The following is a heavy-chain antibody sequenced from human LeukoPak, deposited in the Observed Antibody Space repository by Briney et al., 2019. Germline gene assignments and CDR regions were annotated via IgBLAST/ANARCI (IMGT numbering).Heavy chain of an antibody. Sequence: GGSLRLSCAASGFTFSSYSMNWVRQAPGKGLEWVSSISSSSSYIYYADSVKGRFTISRDNAKNSLYLQMNSLGAEDTAVYYCATPGFGELLPPYWGQGTLVTVSS. CDR1: GFTFSSYS. J-gene: IGHJ4*02. CDR2: ISSSSSYI. CDR3: ATPGFGELLPPY. V-gene: IGHV3-21*01. D-gene: IGHD3-10*01.